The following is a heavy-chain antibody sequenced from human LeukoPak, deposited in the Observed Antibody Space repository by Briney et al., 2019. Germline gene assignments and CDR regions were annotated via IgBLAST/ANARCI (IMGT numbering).Heavy chain of an antibody. Sequence: PGGSLRLSCAASGFTFDDYTMHWVRHAPGKGLEWVSLISWDGGSTYYADSVKGRFTVSRDNSKNSLYLQMNSLRTEDTALYYCAKSLRLRYFDWLLTGYGMDVWGQGTTVTVSS. CDR2: ISWDGGST. V-gene: IGHV3-43*01. CDR3: AKSLRLRYFDWLLTGYGMDV. CDR1: GFTFDDYT. D-gene: IGHD3-9*01. J-gene: IGHJ6*02.